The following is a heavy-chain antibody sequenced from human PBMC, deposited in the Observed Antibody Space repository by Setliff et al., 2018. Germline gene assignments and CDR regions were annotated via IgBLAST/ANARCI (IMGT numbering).Heavy chain of an antibody. CDR3: ARGVAAAGPFDY. J-gene: IGHJ4*02. V-gene: IGHV4-59*08. CDR2: IYYGGST. D-gene: IGHD6-13*01. CDR1: GGSISNYY. Sequence: SETLSLTCTVSGGSISNYYWSWIRQPAGKGLEWIGYIYYGGSTNYNSSLKSRVTISVDTSKNQFSLKLSSVTAADTAVYYCARGVAAAGPFDYWGQGTLVTVSS.